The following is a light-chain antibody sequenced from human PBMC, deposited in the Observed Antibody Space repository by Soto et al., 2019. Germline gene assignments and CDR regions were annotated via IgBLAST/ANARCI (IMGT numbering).Light chain of an antibody. CDR3: AAWDDSLSGVV. CDR1: SSNIGSNY. V-gene: IGLV1-47*01. CDR2: RNN. Sequence: QSVLTQPPSASGTPGQRVTISCSGSSSNIGSNYVYWYQQLPVTAPKLLIYRNNQWPSGVPDRFSGSKSGTSASLAISGLRSEDEADYYCAAWDDSLSGVVFGGGTKLTVL. J-gene: IGLJ2*01.